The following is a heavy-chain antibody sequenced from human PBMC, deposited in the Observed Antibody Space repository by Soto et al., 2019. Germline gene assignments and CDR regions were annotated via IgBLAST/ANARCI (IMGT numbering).Heavy chain of an antibody. Sequence: WASVKVSCKASGYTFTSYGISWVRQAPGQGLEWMGWISAYNGNTNYAQKLQGRVTMTTDTSTSTAYMELRSLRSDDTAVYYCARERDSVGLYDYVWEITLEYAFDIWGQGTMVTVSS. CDR3: ARERDSVGLYDYVWEITLEYAFDI. J-gene: IGHJ3*02. CDR2: ISAYNGNT. D-gene: IGHD3-16*01. CDR1: GYTFTSYG. V-gene: IGHV1-18*01.